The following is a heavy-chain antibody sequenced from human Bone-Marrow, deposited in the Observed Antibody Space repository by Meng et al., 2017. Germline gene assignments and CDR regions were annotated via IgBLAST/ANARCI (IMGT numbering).Heavy chain of an antibody. V-gene: IGHV3-23*01. CDR2: ISGSGGST. CDR3: ARDRGMDV. Sequence: GESLKISCAASGFTFSSYAMSWVRQAPGKGLEWVSAISGSGGSTYYADSVKGRFTISRDNAKNSLYLQMNSLRAEDTAVYYCARDRGMDVWGQGTTVTVSS. CDR1: GFTFSSYA. J-gene: IGHJ6*02.